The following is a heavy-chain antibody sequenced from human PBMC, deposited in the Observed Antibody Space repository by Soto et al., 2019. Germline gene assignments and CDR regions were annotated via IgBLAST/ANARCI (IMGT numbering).Heavy chain of an antibody. J-gene: IGHJ6*03. Sequence: SETLSLTCTVSGGSISSYYWSWIRQPPGKGLEWIGYIYYSGSTNYNPSLKSRVTISVDTSKNQFSLKLSSVTAADTAVYYCARSVHGLIDFWSGYYPSSAYYYYYMDVWGKGTTVTVSS. CDR1: GGSISSYY. V-gene: IGHV4-59*01. CDR3: ARSVHGLIDFWSGYYPSSAYYYYYMDV. CDR2: IYYSGST. D-gene: IGHD3-3*01.